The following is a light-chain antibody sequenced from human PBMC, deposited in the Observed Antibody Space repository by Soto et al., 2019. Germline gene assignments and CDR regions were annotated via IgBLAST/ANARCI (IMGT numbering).Light chain of an antibody. Sequence: EIVLTQSPATQSLSPGERATLSCRASQSVSSYLAWYQQKPGQAPRLLIYDASNRATGIPARFSGSGSGTDFTLTISSLAPEDFAVYYCQQRSNWITFGQGTRLEIK. CDR2: DAS. CDR1: QSVSSY. CDR3: QQRSNWIT. V-gene: IGKV3-11*01. J-gene: IGKJ5*01.